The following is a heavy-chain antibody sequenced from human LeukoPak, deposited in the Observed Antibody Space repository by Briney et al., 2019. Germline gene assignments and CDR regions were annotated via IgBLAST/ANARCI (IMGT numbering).Heavy chain of an antibody. J-gene: IGHJ4*02. D-gene: IGHD5/OR15-5a*01. CDR3: AKRLFDY. CDR2: ISYDGSNE. V-gene: IGHV3-30*04. CDR1: GFTFSSYV. Sequence: GGSLRLSCAASGFTFSSYVMHWVRQAPGKGLEWVAIISYDGSNEYYADSVKGRFTISRDNSKNTLYLQMNSLRAEDTAVYYCAKRLFDYWGQGTLVTVSS.